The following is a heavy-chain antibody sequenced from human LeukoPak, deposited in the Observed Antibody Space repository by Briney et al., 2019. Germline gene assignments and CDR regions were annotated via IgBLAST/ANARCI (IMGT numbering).Heavy chain of an antibody. Sequence: ASVKVSCKASGYTFTGYYMHWVRQAPGQGLEWMGRINPNSGGTNYAQKFQGRVTMTRDTSISTAYMELSSLRSEDTAVYYCARGYDSSGYSPGGYWGQGTLVTVSS. CDR2: INPNSGGT. J-gene: IGHJ4*02. D-gene: IGHD3-22*01. CDR3: ARGYDSSGYSPGGY. CDR1: GYTFTGYY. V-gene: IGHV1-2*06.